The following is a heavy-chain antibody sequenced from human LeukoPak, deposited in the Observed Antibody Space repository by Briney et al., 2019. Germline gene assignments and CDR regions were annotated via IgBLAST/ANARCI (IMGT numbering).Heavy chain of an antibody. V-gene: IGHV3-11*01. CDR2: ISSSGSSI. CDR3: VRASYYYDTSGSPRGWFDP. J-gene: IGHJ5*02. D-gene: IGHD3-22*01. CDR1: GFTFNDYY. Sequence: GGSLRLSCAASGFTFNDYYMNWIRQAPGKGLEWVSYISSSGSSIHYADSVKGRFTSSRDNAKNSLFLPMNSLRAEQTAVYYCVRASYYYDTSGSPRGWFDPWGQGTLVTVSS.